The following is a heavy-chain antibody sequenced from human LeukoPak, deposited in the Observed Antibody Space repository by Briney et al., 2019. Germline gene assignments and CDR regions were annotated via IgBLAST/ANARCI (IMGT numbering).Heavy chain of an antibody. V-gene: IGHV3-9*01. CDR2: IRWNSGNI. D-gene: IGHD6-13*01. J-gene: IGHJ6*03. CDR3: ARVSSSSWYGSLGYYYYMDV. Sequence: PGGSLRLSCAASGFTFDDYAMHWVRQAPGKGLEWVSGIRWNSGNIGYADSVKGRFTISRDNAKNSLYLQMNSLSAEDTAVYYCARVSSSSWYGSLGYYYYMDVWGKGTTVTVSS. CDR1: GFTFDDYA.